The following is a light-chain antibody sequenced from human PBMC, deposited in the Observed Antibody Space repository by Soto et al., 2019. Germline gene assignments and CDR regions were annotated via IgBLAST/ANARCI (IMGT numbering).Light chain of an antibody. CDR1: SSDVGGYNY. V-gene: IGLV2-11*01. CDR3: CSYAGSYTHV. CDR2: DVS. J-gene: IGLJ1*01. Sequence: QSVLTQPRSVSGSPGQSVTISCTGTSSDVGGYNYVSWYQQHPGKVPKLMIYDVSKRPSGVPDRFSGSKSGSTASLTISGLQAEDEADYYCCSYAGSYTHVFGSGTKVTVL.